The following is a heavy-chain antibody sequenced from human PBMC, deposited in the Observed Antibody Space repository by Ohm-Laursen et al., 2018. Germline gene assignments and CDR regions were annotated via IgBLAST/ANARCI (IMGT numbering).Heavy chain of an antibody. D-gene: IGHD6-19*01. CDR2: INHSGST. CDR1: GGSFSGYY. J-gene: IGHJ3*02. V-gene: IGHV4-34*01. CDR3: ARVKQWLIYAFDI. Sequence: SDTLSLTCPVYGGSFSGYYWSWIRQPPGKGLEWIGEINHSGSTNYNPSLKSRVTISVDTSKNQFSLKLSSVTAADTAVYYCARVKQWLIYAFDIWGQGTMVTVSS.